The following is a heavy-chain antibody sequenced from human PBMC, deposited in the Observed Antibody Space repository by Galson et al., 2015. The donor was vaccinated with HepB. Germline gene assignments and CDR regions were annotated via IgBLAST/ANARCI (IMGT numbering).Heavy chain of an antibody. CDR1: GFSLSTSGMC. V-gene: IGHV2-70*01. CDR3: ARINRYSGSFGAFDI. J-gene: IGHJ3*02. CDR2: IDWDDDK. Sequence: PALVKPTQTLTLTCTFSGFSLSTSGMCVSWIRQPPGKALEWLALIDWDDDKYYSTSLKTRLTISKDTSKNQVVLTMTNMDPVDTATYYCARINRYSGSFGAFDIWGQGTMVTVSS. D-gene: IGHD1-26*01.